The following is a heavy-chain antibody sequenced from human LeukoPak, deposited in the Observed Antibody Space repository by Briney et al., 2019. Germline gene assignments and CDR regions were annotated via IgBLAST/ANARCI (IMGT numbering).Heavy chain of an antibody. Sequence: SETLSLTCTVSGDSISSYFCSWLRQPPGKGLEWIGYIYDSGSTKYNPSLTSRVTISVDTSKNQFSLKLSSVTAADTAVYYCARALGPLWAIYDILTGYYFDYWGQGTLVTVSS. CDR3: ARALGPLWAIYDILTGYYFDY. V-gene: IGHV4-59*01. J-gene: IGHJ4*02. CDR2: IYDSGST. CDR1: GDSISSYF. D-gene: IGHD3-9*01.